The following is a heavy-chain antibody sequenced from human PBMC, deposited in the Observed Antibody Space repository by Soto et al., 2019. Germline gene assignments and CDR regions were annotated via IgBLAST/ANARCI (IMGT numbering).Heavy chain of an antibody. CDR3: ARQYYYGSGSYYNVDYYYGMDV. J-gene: IGHJ6*02. CDR1: GGTFSSYT. Sequence: QVQLVQSGAEVKKPGSSVKVSCKASGGTFSSYTISWVRQAPGQGLEWMGRIIPILGIANYAQKFQGRVTITADKSTSTAYMERSSLRSEDTAVYYCARQYYYGSGSYYNVDYYYGMDVWGQGTTVTVSS. D-gene: IGHD3-10*01. CDR2: IIPILGIA. V-gene: IGHV1-69*02.